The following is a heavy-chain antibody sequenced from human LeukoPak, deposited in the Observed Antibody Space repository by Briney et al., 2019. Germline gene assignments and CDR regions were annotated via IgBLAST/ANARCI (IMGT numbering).Heavy chain of an antibody. V-gene: IGHV3-15*01. Sequence: WGSLKLSCAASGFIFRNAWMSWVRQAPGKGLEWVGRIKSKTDGGTTNYAAPVKGRFTISRDDSKNTLYLQMISLKTEDTAVYYCTTVERGYSYGFDYWGQGTLVTVSS. CDR2: IKSKTDGGTT. D-gene: IGHD5-18*01. CDR1: GFIFRNAW. J-gene: IGHJ4*02. CDR3: TTVERGYSYGFDY.